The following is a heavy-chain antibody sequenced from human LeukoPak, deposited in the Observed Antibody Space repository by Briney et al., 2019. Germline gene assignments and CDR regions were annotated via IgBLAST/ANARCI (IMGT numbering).Heavy chain of an antibody. CDR3: ARDPGVGATTLGAFDI. CDR2: ISSSGST. V-gene: IGHV4-61*02. CDR1: GDSISSGDYY. Sequence: SETLSLTCTVSGDSISSGDYYWSWIRQPAGKGLEWIGRISSSGSTNYNPSLKSRVTISVDTSKNQFSLKLSSVTAADTAVYYCARDPGVGATTLGAFDIWGQGTMVTVSS. J-gene: IGHJ3*02. D-gene: IGHD1-26*01.